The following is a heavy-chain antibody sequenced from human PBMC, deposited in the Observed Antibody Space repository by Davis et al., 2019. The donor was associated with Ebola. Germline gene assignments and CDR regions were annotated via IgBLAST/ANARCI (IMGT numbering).Heavy chain of an antibody. CDR1: GGSISSSSYY. CDR3: ARADIVVVPAATPRYYYGMDV. J-gene: IGHJ6*02. Sequence: SETLSLTCTVSGGSISSSSYYWGWIRQPPGKGLEWIGSIYYSGSTYYNPSLKSRVTISVDTSKNQFSLKLSSVTAADTAVYYCARADIVVVPAATPRYYYGMDVWGQGTTVTVSS. V-gene: IGHV4-39*01. D-gene: IGHD2-2*01. CDR2: IYYSGST.